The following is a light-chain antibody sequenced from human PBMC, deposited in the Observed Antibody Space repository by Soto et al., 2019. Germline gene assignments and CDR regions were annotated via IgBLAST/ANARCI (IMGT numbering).Light chain of an antibody. J-gene: IGKJ2*01. V-gene: IGKV3-20*01. CDR2: GTS. CDR1: QSVSSRY. CDR3: QQPGSSTPYT. Sequence: EIVLTQSPGTLSLSPGERATLSCRASQSVSSRYLAWYQQRPGQAPRLLIFGTSNRATGIPDRFSGSGSGTDFTRIISEVAPEDFGVYYCQQPGSSTPYTFSRGTTLEIK.